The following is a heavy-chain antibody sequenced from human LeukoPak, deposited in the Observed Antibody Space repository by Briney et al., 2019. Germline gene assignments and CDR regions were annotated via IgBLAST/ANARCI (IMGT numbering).Heavy chain of an antibody. CDR1: GGSISSHY. J-gene: IGHJ5*02. CDR3: ARGGTTVTPGLLWFDP. D-gene: IGHD4-17*01. CDR2: IYYSGST. V-gene: IGHV4-59*11. Sequence: PETLSLTCRVSGGSISSHYWSWIRQPPGKGLEWVGYIYYSGSTKYNPSLKSRVTISVDTSKNQFSLKLSSVTAADTAVYYCARGGTTVTPGLLWFDPWGQGTLVTVSS.